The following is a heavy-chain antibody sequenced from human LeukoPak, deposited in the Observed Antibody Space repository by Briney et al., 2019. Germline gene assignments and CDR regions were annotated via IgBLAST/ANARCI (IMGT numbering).Heavy chain of an antibody. CDR2: IYYSGNS. CDR3: ARVIVSYRYDANWFDP. Sequence: PSETLSLTCTVSGGSISGDGQYWSWIRQHPGKGLERIGYIYYSGNSYYNLSLKSRVTISADTSENQFSLQLNSVTAADTAVYYCARVIVSYRYDANWFDPWGQGTLVTVSS. V-gene: IGHV4-31*03. D-gene: IGHD2-8*01. J-gene: IGHJ5*02. CDR1: GGSISGDGQY.